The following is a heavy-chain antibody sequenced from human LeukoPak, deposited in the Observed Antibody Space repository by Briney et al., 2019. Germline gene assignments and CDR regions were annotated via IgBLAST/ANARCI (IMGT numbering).Heavy chain of an antibody. J-gene: IGHJ4*02. D-gene: IGHD6-13*01. V-gene: IGHV3-30-3*01. CDR2: ISYDGSNK. CDR1: GFTFSSYA. Sequence: PGGSLRLSCAASGFTFSSYAMHWVRQAPGKGLEWVTAISYDGSNKYYADSVKGRFTISRDNSKNTLYLQMNSLRAEDTAVYYCARDPNLVAAAGYFDYWGQGTLVTVSS. CDR3: ARDPNLVAAAGYFDY.